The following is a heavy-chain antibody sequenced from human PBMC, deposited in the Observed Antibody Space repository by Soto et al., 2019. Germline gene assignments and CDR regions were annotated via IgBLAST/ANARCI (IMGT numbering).Heavy chain of an antibody. CDR2: ITVGTGNT. J-gene: IGHJ4*02. D-gene: IGHD3-22*01. V-gene: IGHV1-58*01. Sequence: SVKVSCKASGFIFTSSSVQWARQARGQRLEWIGRITVGTGNTNYAQKFQERVTITRDMSTSTAYMELSNLRSEDTAIYYCAAGDSSGYYGGWGQGTQVTVS. CDR1: GFIFTSSS. CDR3: AAGDSSGYYGG.